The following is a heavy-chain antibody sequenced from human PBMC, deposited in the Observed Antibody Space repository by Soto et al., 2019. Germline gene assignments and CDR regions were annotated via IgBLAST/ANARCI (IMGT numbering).Heavy chain of an antibody. Sequence: ASVKVSCKASGYTFTSYGISWVRQAPGQGLEWMGWISAYNGNTNYAQKLQGRVTMTTDTSTSTAYMELRSLRSDDTAVYYCARGEGYFDWYNWFDPWGQGTLVTVSS. CDR1: GYTFTSYG. J-gene: IGHJ5*02. V-gene: IGHV1-18*01. CDR2: ISAYNGNT. D-gene: IGHD3-9*01. CDR3: ARGEGYFDWYNWFDP.